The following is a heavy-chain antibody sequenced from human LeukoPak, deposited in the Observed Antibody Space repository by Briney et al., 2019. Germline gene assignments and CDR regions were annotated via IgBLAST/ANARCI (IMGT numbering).Heavy chain of an antibody. V-gene: IGHV3-48*01. CDR1: GFTFNDYS. D-gene: IGHD5-12*01. CDR2: ISSNSGTT. CDR3: ARDAIVATLSYLAY. Sequence: QTGGSLRLSCAASGFTFNDYSLNWVRQAPGKGLEWVSYISSNSGTTYYADSVKGRFTISRDADTNSVYLQMNSLRAEDTAVYYCARDAIVATLSYLAYWGQGSLVTVSS. J-gene: IGHJ4*02.